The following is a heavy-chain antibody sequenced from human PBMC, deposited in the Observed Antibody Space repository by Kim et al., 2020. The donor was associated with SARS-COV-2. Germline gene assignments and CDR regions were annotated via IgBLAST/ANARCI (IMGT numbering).Heavy chain of an antibody. J-gene: IGHJ4*02. D-gene: IGHD3-22*01. V-gene: IGHV4-34*01. CDR2: INHSGST. CDR1: GGSFSGYY. Sequence: SETLSLTCAVYGGSFSGYYWSWIRQPPGKGLEWIGEINHSGSTNYNPSLKSRVTISVDTSKNQFSLKLSSVTAADTAVYYCARGLSLIAPDYWGQGTLVTVSS. CDR3: ARGLSLIAPDY.